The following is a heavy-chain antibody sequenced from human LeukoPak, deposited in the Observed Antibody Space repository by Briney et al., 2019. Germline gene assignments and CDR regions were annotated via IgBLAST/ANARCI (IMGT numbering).Heavy chain of an antibody. Sequence: PSETLSLTCTVSGGSISSYYWSWIRQPPGKGLEWIGYIYYSGSTNYNPSLKSRVTISVDTSKNQFSLKLSSVTAADTAVYYCAREHHAVRTDEYYFDYWGQGTLVTVSS. CDR3: AREHHAVRTDEYYFDY. J-gene: IGHJ4*02. V-gene: IGHV4-59*12. D-gene: IGHD3-10*01. CDR2: IYYSGST. CDR1: GGSISSYY.